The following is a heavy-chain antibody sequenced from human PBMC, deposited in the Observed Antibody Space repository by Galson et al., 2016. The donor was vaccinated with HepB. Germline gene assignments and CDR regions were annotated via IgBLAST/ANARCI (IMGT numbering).Heavy chain of an antibody. J-gene: IGHJ4*02. D-gene: IGHD3/OR15-3a*01. CDR1: GYTFTTYN. V-gene: IGHV1-46*03. CDR3: TRGDGFWAGWTY. CDR2: INPSGGSP. Sequence: SVKVSCKASGYTFTTYNFHWVRLAPGQGLEWMGIINPSGGSPNYAQKFQGRVTLTSDTSTSTVYMQLGSLRSDDTAVYYCTRGDGFWAGWTYWGQGTLVTVSS.